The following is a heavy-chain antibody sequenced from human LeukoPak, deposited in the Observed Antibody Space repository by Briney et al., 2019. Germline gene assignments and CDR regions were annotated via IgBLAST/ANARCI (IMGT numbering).Heavy chain of an antibody. CDR1: GFTFSNYW. V-gene: IGHV3-74*01. Sequence: PGGSLRLSCAASGFTFSNYWMHWVRQAPGKGLVWVSRINTDASSTIYADSVKGRFTISRDNAKNTVYLQMNSLRAEDTAIYYCASGYNSGPGVYWGQGTLVTVSS. J-gene: IGHJ4*02. D-gene: IGHD6-19*01. CDR2: INTDASST. CDR3: ASGYNSGPGVY.